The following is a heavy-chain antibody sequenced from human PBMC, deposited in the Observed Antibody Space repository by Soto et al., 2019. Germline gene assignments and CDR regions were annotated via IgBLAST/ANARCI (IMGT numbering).Heavy chain of an antibody. D-gene: IGHD3-9*01. CDR2: ISAYNGNT. Sequence: SVKVASESSRDSLSIYGFGGVRQAPGQGPEWMGWISAYNGNTNYAQKLQGRVTMTTDTSTSTAYMELRSLRSDDTAVYYCARVNFDWLLPHNLDYWGQGTVVTVSS. CDR1: RDSLSIYG. CDR3: ARVNFDWLLPHNLDY. J-gene: IGHJ4*02. V-gene: IGHV1-18*01.